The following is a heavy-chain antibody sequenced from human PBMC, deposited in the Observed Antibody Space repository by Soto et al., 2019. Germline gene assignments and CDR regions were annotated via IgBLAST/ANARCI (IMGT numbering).Heavy chain of an antibody. CDR1: GFSISDHY. D-gene: IGHD3-10*02. V-gene: IGHV3-11*05. J-gene: IGHJ4*02. Sequence: QVQLVESGGGLLKPGGSLRLTCAASGFSISDHYMSWIRQAPGKGLEWVSYSSNSGTFTKYADSVKGRFSISRDNAKNSLYLEINSLRGEDTAIYYWARSGDNYNVLDYWGQGTPVTVSS. CDR3: ARSGDNYNVLDY. CDR2: SSNSGTFT.